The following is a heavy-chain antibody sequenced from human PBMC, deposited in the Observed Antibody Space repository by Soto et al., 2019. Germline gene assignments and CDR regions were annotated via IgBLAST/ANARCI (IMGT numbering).Heavy chain of an antibody. V-gene: IGHV1-18*04. CDR1: GYTFTSYG. J-gene: IGHJ5*02. CDR3: ARVLLWFGELSPNWFDP. Sequence: QVQLVQSGAEVKKPGASVKVSCKASGYTFTSYGISWVRQAPGQGLEWMGWISAYNGNTNYAQKLQGRVTMTTDTATSTAYMELRSLRSDDTAVYYCARVLLWFGELSPNWFDPWGQGTLVTVSS. D-gene: IGHD3-10*01. CDR2: ISAYNGNT.